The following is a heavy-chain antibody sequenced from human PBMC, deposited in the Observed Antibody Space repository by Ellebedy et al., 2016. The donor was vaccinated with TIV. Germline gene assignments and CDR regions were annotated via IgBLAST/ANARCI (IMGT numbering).Heavy chain of an antibody. CDR1: GLTLSDHW. V-gene: IGHV3-7*03. D-gene: IGHD5-12*01. Sequence: PGGSLRLSCAVSGLTLSDHWLTWVRQAPGKGLQWVANINKDGSVKLYEDSVKGRFSISRDDANNSLHLQMNSLTAGDTAVYCCARTGYGYHGMDVWGQGTTVTVSS. J-gene: IGHJ6*02. CDR3: ARTGYGYHGMDV. CDR2: INKDGSVK.